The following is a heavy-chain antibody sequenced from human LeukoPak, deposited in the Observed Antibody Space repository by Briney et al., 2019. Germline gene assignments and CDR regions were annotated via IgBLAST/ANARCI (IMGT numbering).Heavy chain of an antibody. Sequence: SETLSLTCAVYGGSFSGYYWSWIRQPPAKGLEWIGEISHSGSTDYNQSLKSRVTISADTSKNQFSLKLSSVTAADTAVYYCARIDYSDYENDAFDIWGQGTMVTVSS. CDR2: ISHSGST. V-gene: IGHV4-34*01. D-gene: IGHD4-11*01. CDR1: GGSFSGYY. J-gene: IGHJ3*02. CDR3: ARIDYSDYENDAFDI.